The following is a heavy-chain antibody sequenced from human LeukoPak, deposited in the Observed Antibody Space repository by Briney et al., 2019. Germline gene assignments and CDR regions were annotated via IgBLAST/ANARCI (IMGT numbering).Heavy chain of an antibody. Sequence: ETSQTLSLTCTVSGGSISSGGYYWSWIRQPPGKGLEWIGYIYHSGSTYYNPSLKSRVTISVDRSKNQFSLKLSSVTAADTAVYYCARVSRILRGYYDSRRTPAGAFDIWGQGTMVTVSS. J-gene: IGHJ3*02. V-gene: IGHV4-30-2*01. CDR3: ARVSRILRGYYDSRRTPAGAFDI. CDR1: GGSISSGGYY. D-gene: IGHD3-22*01. CDR2: IYHSGST.